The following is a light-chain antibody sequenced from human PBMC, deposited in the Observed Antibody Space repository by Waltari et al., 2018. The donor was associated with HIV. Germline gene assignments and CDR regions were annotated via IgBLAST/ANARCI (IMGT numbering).Light chain of an antibody. J-gene: IGKJ2*01. V-gene: IGKV1-39*01. Sequence: DIQMTQSPSSLSASVGDRVTITCQASQDITNYLNWYQQKPGKAPKLLIYASSSLQSGVPSRFSGSGSGTAFTLTISSLQPEDFATYYCQQSYSTPPYTFGQGTKLEIK. CDR2: ASS. CDR1: QDITNY. CDR3: QQSYSTPPYT.